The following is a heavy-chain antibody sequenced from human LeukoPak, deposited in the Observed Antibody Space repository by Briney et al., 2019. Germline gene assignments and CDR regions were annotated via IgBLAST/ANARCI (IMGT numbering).Heavy chain of an antibody. CDR3: ASPSNPQIDY. D-gene: IGHD1-14*01. Sequence: GGSLRLSCAASGFTFSIYGMHWVRQAPGKGLEWVAVLSHDEKNKYYADSVKGRFTISRDNSKNMLYLQMNNLRAEDTAVYYCASPSNPQIDYWGQGTLVTVSS. CDR2: LSHDEKNK. J-gene: IGHJ4*02. V-gene: IGHV3-30*03. CDR1: GFTFSIYG.